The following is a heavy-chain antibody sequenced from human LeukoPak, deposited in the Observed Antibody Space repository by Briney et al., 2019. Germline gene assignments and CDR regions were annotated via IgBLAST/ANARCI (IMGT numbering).Heavy chain of an antibody. J-gene: IGHJ5*02. Sequence: GGSLRLSCTVSGFTFSTYAMHWVRQAPGKGLEWVAVIAYDGSNTYYLDSVKGRFTISRDNSENTLYLQMNSLRAEDTAVYYCAKDTGSTSLYNWFDPWGQGTLVTVSS. CDR1: GFTFSTYA. V-gene: IGHV3-33*03. CDR2: IAYDGSNT. CDR3: AKDTGSTSLYNWFDP. D-gene: IGHD2-2*01.